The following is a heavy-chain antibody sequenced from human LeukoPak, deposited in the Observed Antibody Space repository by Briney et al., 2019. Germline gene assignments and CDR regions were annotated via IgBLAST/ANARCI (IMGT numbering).Heavy chain of an antibody. Sequence: GGSLRLSCAASGFTFSTYGMNWVRQAPGKGLEWVSTISTNSANTYYTDSVKGRFAISRDNSKDTLFMQMNSLRAEDTAVYYCAKGQSTIATRSFDSWGQGTLVTVSS. CDR3: AKGQSTIATRSFDS. J-gene: IGHJ4*02. CDR2: ISTNSANT. D-gene: IGHD6-6*01. CDR1: GFTFSTYG. V-gene: IGHV3-23*01.